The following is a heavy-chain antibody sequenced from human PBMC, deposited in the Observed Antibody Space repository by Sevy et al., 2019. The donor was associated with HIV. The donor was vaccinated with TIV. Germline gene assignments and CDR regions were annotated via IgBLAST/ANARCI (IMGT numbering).Heavy chain of an antibody. J-gene: IGHJ6*02. Sequence: SETLSLTCAVSGGSISSSNWWSWVRQPPGKGLEWIGEIYHSGSTNYNPSLKSRVTISVDKSMNQFSLKLSSVTAADTAVYYCARVRGGYYYYGMDVWGQGTTVTVSS. CDR1: GGSISSSNW. V-gene: IGHV4-4*02. CDR3: ARVRGGYYYYGMDV. CDR2: IYHSGST. D-gene: IGHD2-15*01.